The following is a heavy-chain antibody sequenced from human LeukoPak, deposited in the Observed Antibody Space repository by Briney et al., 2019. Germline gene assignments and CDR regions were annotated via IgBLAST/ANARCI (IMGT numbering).Heavy chain of an antibody. D-gene: IGHD2-2*01. Sequence: GGSLRLSRAGSGFTFNTYWMTGVRQAPGKGLEWVANIKQDGSEKYYADSMKGRFTISRDNSKNTLYLQMNSLRAEDTAVYYCARAWDCSSTSCLDAFDIWGQGTMVTVSS. J-gene: IGHJ3*02. CDR1: GFTFNTYW. CDR2: IKQDGSEK. CDR3: ARAWDCSSTSCLDAFDI. V-gene: IGHV3-7*01.